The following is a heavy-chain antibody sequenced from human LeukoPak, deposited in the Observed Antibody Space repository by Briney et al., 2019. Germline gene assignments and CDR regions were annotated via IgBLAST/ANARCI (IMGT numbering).Heavy chain of an antibody. Sequence: ASVKVSCKASGYTFTSYYMHWVRQAPGQGLEWMGIINPSGGSTSYAQKFQGRVTMTRDTSTSTVYMELSSLRSEDTAVYYCARDRCSGGSCPQPTEIDYWGQGTLATVSS. CDR3: ARDRCSGGSCPQPTEIDY. J-gene: IGHJ4*02. CDR1: GYTFTSYY. V-gene: IGHV1-46*01. D-gene: IGHD2-15*01. CDR2: INPSGGST.